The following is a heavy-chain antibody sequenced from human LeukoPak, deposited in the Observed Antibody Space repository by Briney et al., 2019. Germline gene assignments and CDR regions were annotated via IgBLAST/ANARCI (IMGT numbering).Heavy chain of an antibody. D-gene: IGHD3-22*01. CDR3: ARVDSSDYHSDY. J-gene: IGHJ4*02. Sequence: SETLSLTCTVSGGSISSSSYYWGWIRQPPVKGLEGIGSIYYSGSTYYNPSLKSRLTISVDTSKNQLSLKLSSVTAADTAVYYCARVDSSDYHSDYWGQGTLVTVSS. V-gene: IGHV4-39*07. CDR1: GGSISSSSYY. CDR2: IYYSGST.